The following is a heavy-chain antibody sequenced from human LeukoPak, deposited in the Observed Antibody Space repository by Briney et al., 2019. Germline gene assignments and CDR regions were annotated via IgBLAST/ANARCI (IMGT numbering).Heavy chain of an antibody. J-gene: IGHJ6*03. CDR1: GGSISSSSYY. V-gene: IGHV4-39*01. D-gene: IGHD3-10*01. CDR2: IYYSGST. CDR3: ARLITMVRGVIITYHYYYYMDV. Sequence: SETLSLTCTVSGGSISSSSYYWGWIRQPPGKGLEWIGSIYYSGSTYYNPSLKSRVTISVDTSKNQFSLKLSSVTAADAAVYYCARLITMVRGVIITYHYYYYMDVWGEGTTVTVSS.